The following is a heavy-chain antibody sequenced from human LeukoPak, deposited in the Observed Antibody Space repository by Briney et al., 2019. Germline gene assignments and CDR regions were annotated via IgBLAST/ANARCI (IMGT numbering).Heavy chain of an antibody. CDR3: ARIYCSSTSCPYYYYYMDV. CDR2: IYYSGST. V-gene: IGHV4-59*01. CDR1: GGSISSYY. D-gene: IGHD2-2*01. Sequence: PSETLSLTCTVSGGSISSYYWSWIRQPPGKGLEWIGYIYYSGSTNYNPSLKSRVTISVDTSKNQFSPKLSSVTAADTAVYYCARIYCSSTSCPYYYYYMDVWGKGTTVTVSS. J-gene: IGHJ6*03.